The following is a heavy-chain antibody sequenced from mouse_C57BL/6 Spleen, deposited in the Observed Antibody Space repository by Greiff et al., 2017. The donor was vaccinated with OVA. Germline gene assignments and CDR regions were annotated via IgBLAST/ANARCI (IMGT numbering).Heavy chain of an antibody. CDR3: AKTGTDYAMDY. CDR1: GYTFTSYG. CDR2: IYPRSGNT. J-gene: IGHJ4*01. D-gene: IGHD4-1*01. V-gene: IGHV1-81*01. Sequence: QVQLKESGAELARPGASVKLSCKASGYTFTSYGISWVKQRTGQGLEWIGEIYPRSGNTYYNEKLKGKATLTAEKSSSTAYMELRSLTSEDSAVYFCAKTGTDYAMDYWGQGTSVTVSS.